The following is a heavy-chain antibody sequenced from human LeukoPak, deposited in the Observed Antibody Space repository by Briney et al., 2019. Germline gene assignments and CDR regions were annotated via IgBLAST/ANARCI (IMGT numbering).Heavy chain of an antibody. CDR3: ARQGVGALGY. CDR2: IYHSGST. D-gene: IGHD1-26*01. Sequence: SQTLSLTCAVSGGSISSGGYSWSWIRQPPGKDLEWIGYIYHSGSTYYNPSLKSRVTISVDRSKNQFSLKLSSVTAADTAVYYCARQGVGALGYWGQGTLVTVSS. CDR1: GGSISSGGYS. V-gene: IGHV4-30-2*01. J-gene: IGHJ4*02.